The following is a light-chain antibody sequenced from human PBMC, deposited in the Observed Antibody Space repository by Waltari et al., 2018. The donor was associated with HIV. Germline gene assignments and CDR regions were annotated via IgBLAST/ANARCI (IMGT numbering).Light chain of an antibody. CDR1: TPHPGTHH. CDR3: SAWDASLGAWM. CDR2: SNI. Sequence: QPVLTHPPSASGTHGQRITISCSGSTPHPGTHHANWYQQLPGTTPILLIHSNIQRPSGVPDRFSGSRSGTSASLAISGLQSEDEADYYCSAWDASLGAWMFGGGTKLTVL. V-gene: IGLV1-44*01. J-gene: IGLJ3*02.